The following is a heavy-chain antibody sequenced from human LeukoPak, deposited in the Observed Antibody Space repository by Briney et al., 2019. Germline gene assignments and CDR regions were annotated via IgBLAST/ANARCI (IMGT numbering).Heavy chain of an antibody. CDR3: ARVWYSYGYFDY. CDR2: INPNSGGT. Sequence: GSSVKVSCKASGGTFSSYAISWVRQAPGQGLEWMGRINPNSGGTNYAQKFQGRVTMTRDTPISTAYMELSRLRSDDTAVYYCARVWYSYGYFDYWGQGTLVTVSS. CDR1: GGTFSSYA. D-gene: IGHD5-18*01. V-gene: IGHV1-2*02. J-gene: IGHJ4*02.